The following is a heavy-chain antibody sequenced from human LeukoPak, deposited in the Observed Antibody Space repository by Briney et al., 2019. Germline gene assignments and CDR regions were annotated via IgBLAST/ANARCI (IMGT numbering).Heavy chain of an antibody. J-gene: IGHJ5*02. CDR3: AREGYCSGGGCLNWFDP. D-gene: IGHD2-15*01. CDR2: IYYSGST. CDR1: GGSISSGDYY. Sequence: SQTLSLTCTVSGGSISSGDYYWSWIRQHPGKGLEWIGYIYYSGSTYYNPSLKSRVTISVDTSKNQFSLKLSSVTAADTAVYYCAREGYCSGGGCLNWFDPWGQGTLVTVSS. V-gene: IGHV4-31*03.